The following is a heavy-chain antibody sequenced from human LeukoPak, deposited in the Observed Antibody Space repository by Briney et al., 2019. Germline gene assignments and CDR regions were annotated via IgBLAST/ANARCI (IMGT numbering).Heavy chain of an antibody. CDR1: GFTFSSYA. J-gene: IGHJ3*02. CDR3: AREWTTVVTQFGAFDI. V-gene: IGHV3-64*01. CDR2: ISSNGGGT. Sequence: PGGSLRLSCAASGFTFSSYAMHWVRQAPGKGLDYVSAISSNGGGTYYANSVKGRFTISRDNSKNTLYLQMGSLRAEDMAVYYCAREWTTVVTQFGAFDIWGQGTMVTVSS. D-gene: IGHD4-23*01.